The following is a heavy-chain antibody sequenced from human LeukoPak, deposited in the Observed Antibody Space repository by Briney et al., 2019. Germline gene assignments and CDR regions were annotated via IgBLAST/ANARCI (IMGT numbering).Heavy chain of an antibody. J-gene: IGHJ4*02. CDR1: RFTFSSYA. V-gene: IGHV3-23*01. CDR3: AKISPSGVTDY. CDR2: ISTSGGST. Sequence: QPGGSLRLSCAGSRFTFSSYAMTWVRQAPGKGLEWVSSISTSGGSTYYAESVKGRFTISRDNSKNTLYVQMNSLRAEDTAIYYCAKISPSGVTDYWGQGTLVTVSS. D-gene: IGHD2-8*01.